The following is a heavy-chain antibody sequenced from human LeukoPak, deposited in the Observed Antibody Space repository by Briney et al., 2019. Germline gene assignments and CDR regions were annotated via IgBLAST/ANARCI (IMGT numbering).Heavy chain of an antibody. V-gene: IGHV1-18*04. J-gene: IGHJ4*02. CDR2: ISADNGNT. D-gene: IGHD3-3*01. CDR1: GYTLSNHA. Sequence: ASVKASCKGSGYTLSNHAFSWVRQAPGQGLEWMGWISADNGNTNHAQKFQGRVSLTTDTSTSTAYMELRSLRSDDTAVYYCARVNTIFGVVINLGYWGQGTLVTVSS. CDR3: ARVNTIFGVVINLGY.